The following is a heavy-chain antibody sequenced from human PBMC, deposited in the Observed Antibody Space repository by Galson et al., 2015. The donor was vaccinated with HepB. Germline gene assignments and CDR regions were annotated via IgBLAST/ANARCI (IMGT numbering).Heavy chain of an antibody. Sequence: SLRLSCAASGFTFNNYAMSWVRQAPAKGLEWVSVISGGGGSTYYADSVKGRFTISRDNAENTLYLQMNSLRAEDTAVYYCIRDGDHYEFDYWGQGTLVTVSS. V-gene: IGHV3-23*01. J-gene: IGHJ4*02. CDR1: GFTFNNYA. CDR2: ISGGGGST. CDR3: IRDGDHYEFDY. D-gene: IGHD5-24*01.